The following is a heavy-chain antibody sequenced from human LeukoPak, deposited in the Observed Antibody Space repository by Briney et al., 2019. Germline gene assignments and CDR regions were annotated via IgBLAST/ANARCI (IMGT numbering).Heavy chain of an antibody. CDR1: GFTFSSYA. D-gene: IGHD3-9*01. CDR2: ISYDGSNK. Sequence: AGGSLRLSCAASGFTFSSYAMHWVRQAPGKGLEWVADISYDGSNKYYAGSGKGRFTISSDNSKNTLYLQMNSLRAEETAVYYCARPKLRYFDWYDAFDIWGQGTMVTVSS. J-gene: IGHJ3*02. V-gene: IGHV3-30-3*01. CDR3: ARPKLRYFDWYDAFDI.